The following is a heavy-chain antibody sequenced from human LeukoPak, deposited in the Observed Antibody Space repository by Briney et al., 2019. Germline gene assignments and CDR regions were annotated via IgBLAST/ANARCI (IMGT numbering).Heavy chain of an antibody. CDR2: ISSTGAII. CDR1: GFTLSSYD. D-gene: IGHD1-14*01. CDR3: ARDPSPEGSDY. Sequence: GGSLRLSCAASGFTLSSYDMNWVRQAPGKGLACVSYISSTGAIIYYADSVKGRFTISRDNAKNSLYLQMTSLRAEDTAVYYCARDPSPEGSDYWGQGTLVTVSS. J-gene: IGHJ4*02. V-gene: IGHV3-48*03.